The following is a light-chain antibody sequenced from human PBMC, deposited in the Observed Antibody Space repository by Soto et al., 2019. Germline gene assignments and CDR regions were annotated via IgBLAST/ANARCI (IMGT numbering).Light chain of an antibody. CDR1: HSVSSS. J-gene: IGKJ1*01. CDR2: GAS. V-gene: IGKV3-15*01. CDR3: QQYSDWRPQ. Sequence: EIVMTQSPATLSVSPGERATLFCRASHSVSSSLAWYQQKPGQAPRLLIHGASTRATGIPARFSGSGSGTEFTLTISSLRSEDFAVYYCQQYSDWRPQFGQGTKVDIK.